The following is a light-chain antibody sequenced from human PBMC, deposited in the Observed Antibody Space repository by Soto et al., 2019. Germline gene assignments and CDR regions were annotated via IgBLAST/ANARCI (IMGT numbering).Light chain of an antibody. V-gene: IGLV2-14*01. CDR3: SSYTSSSTVV. Sequence: QSVLTQPASMSGSPGQSITISCTGTSSDVGGNKYVSWYQQHPGKAPKLMIYEVSYRPSGVSNRFSGSKSGNTASLTISGLQAEDEADYYCSSYTSSSTVVFGGGTQLTVL. J-gene: IGLJ2*01. CDR1: SSDVGGNKY. CDR2: EVS.